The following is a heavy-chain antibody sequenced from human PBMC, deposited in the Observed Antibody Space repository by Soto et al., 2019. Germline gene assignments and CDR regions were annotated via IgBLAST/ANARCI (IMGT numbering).Heavy chain of an antibody. CDR1: GFTVSSNY. CDR2: IYSGGST. Sequence: GGSLRLSCAASGFTVSSNYMSWVRQAPGKGLEWVSVIYSGGSTYYADSVKGRFTISRDNSKNTLYLQMNSLRAEDTAVYYCARDLRTGTTALPMDVWGQGTTVTVS. J-gene: IGHJ6*02. V-gene: IGHV3-53*01. D-gene: IGHD1-7*01. CDR3: ARDLRTGTTALPMDV.